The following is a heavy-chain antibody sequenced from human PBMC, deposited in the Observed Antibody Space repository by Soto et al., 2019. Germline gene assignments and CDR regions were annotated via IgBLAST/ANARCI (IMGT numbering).Heavy chain of an antibody. V-gene: IGHV3-7*02. D-gene: IGHD2-15*01. CDR2: VNQDENEK. Sequence: EVQLVESGGGLVQPGGSLRLSCIVSGFTFNTYWMTWVRQAPGRGLEWVASVNQDENEKFFVDSVKGRFSISRDNAKNLLYLQMNSLRVEDTAVYYCATQYCSGGSCYSAVGYWGQGTLVTVSS. CDR3: ATQYCSGGSCYSAVGY. CDR1: GFTFNTYW. J-gene: IGHJ4*02.